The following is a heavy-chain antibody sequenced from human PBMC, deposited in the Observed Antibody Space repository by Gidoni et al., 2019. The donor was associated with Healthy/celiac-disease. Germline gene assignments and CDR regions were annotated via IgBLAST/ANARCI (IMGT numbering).Heavy chain of an antibody. CDR3: AREQGYCSSTSCFAFDY. J-gene: IGHJ4*02. Sequence: QVQLVESGGGVVQPGRSLRLSCAASGFTFSSSGMHWVRQAPGKGREWVAVIWYDGSNKYYADSMKGRFTISRDNSKNTLYLQMNSLRAEDTAVYYCAREQGYCSSTSCFAFDYWGQGTLVTVSS. D-gene: IGHD2-2*01. CDR2: IWYDGSNK. CDR1: GFTFSSSG. V-gene: IGHV3-33*01.